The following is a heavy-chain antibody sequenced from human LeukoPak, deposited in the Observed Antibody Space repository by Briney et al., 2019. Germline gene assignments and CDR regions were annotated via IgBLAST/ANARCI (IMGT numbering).Heavy chain of an antibody. CDR2: IYTSGNT. J-gene: IGHJ6*03. CDR3: ARYLMTKVRTDYYYYLDV. V-gene: IGHV4-4*07. Sequence: SETLSLTCTVSGDSISSYHWSWVRQPAGKGLEWIGRIYTSGNTNYNLSLKSRVTMSVDTSKNQFSLKLSSVTAADTAVYYCARYLMTKVRTDYYYYLDVWGKGTTVTVSS. CDR1: GDSISSYH. D-gene: IGHD4-11*01.